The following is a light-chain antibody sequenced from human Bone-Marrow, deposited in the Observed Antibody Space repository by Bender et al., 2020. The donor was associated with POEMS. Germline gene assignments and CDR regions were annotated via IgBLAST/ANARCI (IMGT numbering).Light chain of an antibody. CDR3: HSYDSTGHV. V-gene: IGLV6-57*04. Sequence: NFMLTQPHSVSESPGKAVTISCTRSSGNIASNYVQWYQQRPGSAPNTVIYEDDQRPSGVPDRFSGSIDTSSNSASLTISGLKTEDEADYYCHSYDSTGHVFGGGTKLTVL. CDR2: EDD. J-gene: IGLJ2*01. CDR1: SGNIASNY.